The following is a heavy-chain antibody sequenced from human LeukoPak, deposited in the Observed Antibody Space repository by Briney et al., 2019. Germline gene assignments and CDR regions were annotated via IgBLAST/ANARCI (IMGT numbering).Heavy chain of an antibody. D-gene: IGHD5-12*01. J-gene: IGHJ4*02. V-gene: IGHV6-1*01. Sequence: SQTLSLTCAISGDSVSSNSAAWNWIRRSPSRGLEWLGRIYYRSKWYNDYAVSVKSRITINPDTSKNQFSLQLNSVTPEDTAVYYCARATYSDYDFDYWGQGTLVTVSS. CDR1: GDSVSSNSAA. CDR3: ARATYSDYDFDY. CDR2: IYYRSKWYN.